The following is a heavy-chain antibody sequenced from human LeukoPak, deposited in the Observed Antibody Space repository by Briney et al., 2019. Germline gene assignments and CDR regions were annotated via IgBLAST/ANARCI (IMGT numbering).Heavy chain of an antibody. CDR2: INQDGSEK. V-gene: IGHV3-7*04. Sequence: GGSLRLSCAASGFTFSTYWMSWLRQAPGKGLEWVANINQDGSEKYYVDSVEGRFTISRDNAKNSLYLQLNSLRAEDTAVYYCAWVTGGLWDYWGQGTLVTVSS. CDR1: GFTFSTYW. J-gene: IGHJ4*02. D-gene: IGHD2-15*01. CDR3: AWVTGGLWDY.